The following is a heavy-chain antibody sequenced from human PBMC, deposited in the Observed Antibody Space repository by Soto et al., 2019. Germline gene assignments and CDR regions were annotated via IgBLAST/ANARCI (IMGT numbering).Heavy chain of an antibody. CDR2: ISYDGRDK. V-gene: IGHV3-30*04. CDR1: GFTFSSYA. J-gene: IGHJ4*02. CDR3: ARDQNYIAGYYFDY. D-gene: IGHD6-13*01. Sequence: GSLRLSCVASGFTFSSYAMHWVRQAPGKGLEWVAVISYDGRDKHHADSVKGRFTISRDNSKNTLYLQANSLRAEDTAVYYCARDQNYIAGYYFDYWGQGTLVTVSS.